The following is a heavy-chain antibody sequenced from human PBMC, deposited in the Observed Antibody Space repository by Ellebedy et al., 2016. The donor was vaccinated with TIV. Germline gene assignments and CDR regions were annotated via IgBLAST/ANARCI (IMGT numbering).Heavy chain of an antibody. CDR2: ISGSGGST. CDR3: AKGLATISWFDP. D-gene: IGHD5-12*01. Sequence: GGSLRLSCAASGFTFSSYGMHWVRQAPGKGLEWVSAISGSGGSTYYADSVKGRFTISRDNSKNTLYLQVNSLRAEDTAVYYCAKGLATISWFDPWGQGTLVTVSS. J-gene: IGHJ5*02. V-gene: IGHV3-23*01. CDR1: GFTFSSYG.